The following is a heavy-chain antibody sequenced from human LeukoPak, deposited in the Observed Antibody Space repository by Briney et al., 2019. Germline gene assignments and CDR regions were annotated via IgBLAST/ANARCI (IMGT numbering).Heavy chain of an antibody. Sequence: GGSLRLSCAASGCTVSSNYMSWVRQAPGKGLEWVSVIYSGGSTYYADSVKGRFTISRHNSKNTLYLQMNSLRAEDTAVYYCVGDYGGNSWGYYYGMDVWGQGTTVTVSS. CDR3: VGDYGGNSWGYYYGMDV. CDR1: GCTVSSNY. CDR2: IYSGGST. J-gene: IGHJ6*02. D-gene: IGHD4-23*01. V-gene: IGHV3-53*04.